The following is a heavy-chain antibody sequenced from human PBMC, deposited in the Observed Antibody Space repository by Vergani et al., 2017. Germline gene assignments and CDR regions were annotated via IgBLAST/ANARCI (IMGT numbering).Heavy chain of an antibody. D-gene: IGHD3-3*01. Sequence: QVQLVESGGGGVQRGGSLRLSCATSGFTLSNYDMQWIRQGPGKGLEFVAFIQFDGSNQYYADSVKGRFTLSRDFSKNTLYLQMNSLRTDDTATYYCAKPFRGWSIDYWGQGTQVIVSS. J-gene: IGHJ4*02. CDR3: AKPFRGWSIDY. CDR2: IQFDGSNQ. CDR1: GFTLSNYD. V-gene: IGHV3-30*02.